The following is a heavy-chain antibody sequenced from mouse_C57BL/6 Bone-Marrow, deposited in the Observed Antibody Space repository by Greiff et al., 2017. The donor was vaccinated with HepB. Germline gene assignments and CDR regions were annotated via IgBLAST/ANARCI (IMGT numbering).Heavy chain of an antibody. V-gene: IGHV1-64*01. Sequence: QVQLQQPGAELVKPGASVKLSCKASGYTFTSYWMHWVKQRPGQGLEWIGMIHPNSGSTNYNEKFKSKATLTVDKSSSTAYMQLSSLTSEDSAVYYCARSDYYGAMDYWGQGTSVTVSS. CDR2: IHPNSGST. D-gene: IGHD1-2*01. J-gene: IGHJ4*01. CDR1: GYTFTSYW. CDR3: ARSDYYGAMDY.